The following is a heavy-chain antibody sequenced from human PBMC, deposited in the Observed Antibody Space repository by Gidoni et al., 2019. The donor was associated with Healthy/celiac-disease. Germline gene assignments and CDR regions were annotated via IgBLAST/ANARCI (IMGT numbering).Heavy chain of an antibody. V-gene: IGHV3-49*02. Sequence: FTISRDDSTSIAYLQMNSLKTEDTAVYYCTRDREYSGYDYDYWGQGTLVTVSS. J-gene: IGHJ4*02. CDR3: TRDREYSGYDYDY. D-gene: IGHD5-12*01.